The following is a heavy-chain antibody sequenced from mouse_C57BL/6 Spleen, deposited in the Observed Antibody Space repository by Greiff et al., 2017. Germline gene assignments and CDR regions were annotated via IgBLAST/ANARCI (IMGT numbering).Heavy chain of an antibody. CDR2: IVPSDSYT. Sequence: QVQLQQPGAELVMPGASLKLSCKVSGYTFTSYWMSWVQQTPGQGLEWIGEIVPSDSYTNYNQKFKGKSTLTVDKSSSTAYMQLSSLTSEDSAVYYCARSGAMDYWGQGTSVTVSS. V-gene: IGHV1-69*01. J-gene: IGHJ4*01. CDR1: GYTFTSYW. CDR3: ARSGAMDY. D-gene: IGHD3-1*01.